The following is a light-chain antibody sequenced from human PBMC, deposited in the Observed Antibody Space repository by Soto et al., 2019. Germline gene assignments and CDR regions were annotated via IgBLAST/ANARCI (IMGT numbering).Light chain of an antibody. CDR2: GAS. J-gene: IGKJ1*01. CDR3: QQFNNWPRT. Sequence: DIVMTQSPATLSVSPGEGATLSCRASQSVRSNLAWYQQRPGQAPRLLLYGASTRATGIPARFSGSGSGTEFTLTISSLQSEDFAVYYCQQFNNWPRTFGQGTKVDIK. CDR1: QSVRSN. V-gene: IGKV3-15*01.